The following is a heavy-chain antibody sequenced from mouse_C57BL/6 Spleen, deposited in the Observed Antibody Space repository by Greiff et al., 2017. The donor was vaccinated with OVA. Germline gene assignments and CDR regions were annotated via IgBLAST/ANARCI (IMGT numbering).Heavy chain of an antibody. J-gene: IGHJ1*03. Sequence: EVKVVESGTVLARPGASVKMSCKTSGYTFTSYWMHWVKQRPGQGLEWIGAIYPGNSDTSYNQKFKGKAKLTAVTSASTAYMELSSLTNEDSAVYYCTRSDYGNHWYFDVWGTGTTVTVSS. CDR2: IYPGNSDT. V-gene: IGHV1-5*01. D-gene: IGHD2-1*01. CDR1: GYTFTSYW. CDR3: TRSDYGNHWYFDV.